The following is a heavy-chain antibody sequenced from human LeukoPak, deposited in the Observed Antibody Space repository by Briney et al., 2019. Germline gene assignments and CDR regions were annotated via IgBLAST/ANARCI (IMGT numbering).Heavy chain of an antibody. D-gene: IGHD1-14*01. CDR2: IYYSGST. Sequence: SETLSLTCTVSGGSISSSSYYCGWIRQPPGKGLEWIGSIYYSGSTYYNPSLKSRVTISVDTSKNQFSLKLSSVTAADTAVYYCARTRDRYYFDYWGQGTLVTVSS. J-gene: IGHJ4*02. CDR3: ARTRDRYYFDY. CDR1: GGSISSSSYY. V-gene: IGHV4-39*07.